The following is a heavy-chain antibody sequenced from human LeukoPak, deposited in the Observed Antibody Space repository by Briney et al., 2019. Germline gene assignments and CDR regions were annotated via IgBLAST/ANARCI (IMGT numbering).Heavy chain of an antibody. J-gene: IGHJ5*02. D-gene: IGHD3-3*01. V-gene: IGHV3-30*18. CDR1: GFTFSSYG. Sequence: GRSLRLSCAAPGFTFSSYGMHWVRQAPGKGLEWVAVISYDGSNKYYADSVKGRFTISRDNSKNTLYLQMNSLRAEDTAVYYCAKDVRFLESSRTPNWFDPWGQGTLVTVSS. CDR2: ISYDGSNK. CDR3: AKDVRFLESSRTPNWFDP.